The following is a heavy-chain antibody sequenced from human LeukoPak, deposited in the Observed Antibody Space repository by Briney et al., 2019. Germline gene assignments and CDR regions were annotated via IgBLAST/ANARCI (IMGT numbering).Heavy chain of an antibody. CDR3: ARAGFGESYYYYYGMDV. V-gene: IGHV4-31*11. CDR2: IYYSGST. D-gene: IGHD3-10*01. Sequence: SQTLSLTCAVSGGSISSGGYSWSWIRQHPGKGLEWIGYIYYSGSTYYNPSLKSRVTISVDTSKNQFSLKLSSVTAADTAVYYCARAGFGESYYYYYGMDVWGQGTTVTVSS. CDR1: GGSISSGGYS. J-gene: IGHJ6*02.